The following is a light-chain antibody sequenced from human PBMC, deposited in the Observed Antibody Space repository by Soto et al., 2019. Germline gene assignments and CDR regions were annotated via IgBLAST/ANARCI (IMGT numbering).Light chain of an antibody. CDR1: QGVGNY. J-gene: IGKJ1*01. CDR3: QQSYSTWWT. Sequence: EIRMTQSASSLYASVGDRVTIXCRASQGVGNYFCWSQQKPGEAPKSLIDAASSLQAGGPPRFSGSGSATDFTPTISSLQPEDFATYYGQQSYSTWWTFGQGTKVDI. CDR2: AAS. V-gene: IGKV1-39*01.